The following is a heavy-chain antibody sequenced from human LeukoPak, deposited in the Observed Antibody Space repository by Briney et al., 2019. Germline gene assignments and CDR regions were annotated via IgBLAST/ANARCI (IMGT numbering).Heavy chain of an antibody. CDR2: IYYSGTT. V-gene: IGHV4-31*11. Sequence: SETLSLTCAVYGGSFSDYYWSWIRQHPGKGLEWIGHIYYSGTTYYNPSLKRRVTISIDTSKKQFSLKLSSVTAADTAVYYCARVYCSGGSCYVDYWGQGTLVTVSS. CDR3: ARVYCSGGSCYVDY. CDR1: GGSFSDYY. J-gene: IGHJ4*02. D-gene: IGHD2-15*01.